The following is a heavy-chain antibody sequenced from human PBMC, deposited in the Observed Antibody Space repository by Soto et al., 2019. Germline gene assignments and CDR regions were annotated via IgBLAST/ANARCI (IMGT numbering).Heavy chain of an antibody. D-gene: IGHD7-27*01. CDR3: AKGRTGELDY. V-gene: IGHV3-30*18. CDR1: AFTFSSYG. J-gene: IGHJ4*02. Sequence: QVQLVESGGGVVQPGRSLRLSCAASAFTFSSYGMHWVRQAPGKGLEWVAVISYDGSNKYYADSVKGRFTISRDNSKNTLFLQMNSLRPEDTAVYYCAKGRTGELDYWGQGTLVTVSS. CDR2: ISYDGSNK.